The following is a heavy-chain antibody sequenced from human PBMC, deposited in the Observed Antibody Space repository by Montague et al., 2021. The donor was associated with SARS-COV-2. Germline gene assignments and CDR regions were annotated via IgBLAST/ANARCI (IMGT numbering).Heavy chain of an antibody. Sequence: SETLSLTCTVSGGSISSYYWSWIRQSAGKGLEWIGRIHTSGGTDYKPSLNSRVTMSVDTSKNQFSLKLSSVTAADAAVYYCASGKYYDFWSGYYSHDYVSGMDVWGQGITVTVSS. CDR2: IHTSGGT. D-gene: IGHD3-3*01. V-gene: IGHV4-4*07. J-gene: IGHJ6*02. CDR1: GGSISSYY. CDR3: ASGKYYDFWSGYYSHDYVSGMDV.